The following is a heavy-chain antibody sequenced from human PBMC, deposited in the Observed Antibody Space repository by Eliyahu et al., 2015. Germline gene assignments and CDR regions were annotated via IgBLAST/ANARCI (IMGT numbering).Heavy chain of an antibody. Sequence: QLQLQESGPGLVKPSETLSLTXXXXGGXISTSSYSWGGIRQPPGKGXEWIGNIYYSGSTYYNPSLKSRVTISVDTSKKQFSLKLSSVTAADTAVYYCACAGYSSGWPWGQGTLVTVTS. CDR3: ACAGYSSGWP. D-gene: IGHD6-19*01. V-gene: IGHV4-39*01. J-gene: IGHJ5*01. CDR2: IYYSGST. CDR1: GGXISTSSYS.